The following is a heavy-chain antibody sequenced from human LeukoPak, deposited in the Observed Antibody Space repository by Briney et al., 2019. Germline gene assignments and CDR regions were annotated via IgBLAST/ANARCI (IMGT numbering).Heavy chain of an antibody. CDR1: GGSISSYY. J-gene: IGHJ5*02. Sequence: SETLSLTCTVSGGSISSYYWSWIRQPPGKGLEWIGYIYYSGSTNYNPSLKSRVTISVDTSKNQFSLKLSSVTAADTAVYYCAREVVVGGGNWFDPWGQGTLVTVSS. CDR3: AREVVVGGGNWFDP. V-gene: IGHV4-59*12. D-gene: IGHD2-2*01. CDR2: IYYSGST.